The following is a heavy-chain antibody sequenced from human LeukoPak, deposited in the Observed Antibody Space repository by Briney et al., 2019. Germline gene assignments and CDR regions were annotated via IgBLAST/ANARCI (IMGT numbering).Heavy chain of an antibody. V-gene: IGHV1-69*01. CDR2: IIPIFGTA. D-gene: IGHD3-10*01. CDR1: GGTFSSYA. Sequence: LVKVSCKASGGTFSSYAISWVRQAPGQGLEWMGGIIPIFGTANYAQKFQGRVTITADESTSTAYMELSSLRSEDTAVYYCARDKTTDYYGSGSLDYWGQGTLVTVSS. CDR3: ARDKTTDYYGSGSLDY. J-gene: IGHJ4*02.